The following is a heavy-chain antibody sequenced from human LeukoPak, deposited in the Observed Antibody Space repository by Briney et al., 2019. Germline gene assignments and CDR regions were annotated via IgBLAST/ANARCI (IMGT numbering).Heavy chain of an antibody. D-gene: IGHD3-3*01. CDR3: ARHWSGYYDYYYMDI. Sequence: ASVKVSCKASGYTFTSYGISWVRQAPGQGLEWMEWISAYNGNTNYAQKLQGRVTMTTDTSTSTAYMELRSLRSDDTAVYYCARHWSGYYDYYYMDIWGKGTTVTVSS. V-gene: IGHV1-18*01. J-gene: IGHJ6*03. CDR1: GYTFTSYG. CDR2: ISAYNGNT.